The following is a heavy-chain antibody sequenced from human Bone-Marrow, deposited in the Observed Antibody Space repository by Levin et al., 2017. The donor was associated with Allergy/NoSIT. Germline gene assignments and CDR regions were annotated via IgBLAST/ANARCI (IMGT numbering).Heavy chain of an antibody. V-gene: IGHV4-39*07. CDR1: GGSISSSSYY. D-gene: IGHD3-16*02. J-gene: IGHJ4*02. CDR3: ARDGGMITFGGVIVSSSPYYFDY. CDR2: IYYSGST. Sequence: SETLSLTCTVSGGSISSSSYYWGWIRQPPGKGLEWIGSIYYSGSTYYNPSLKSRVTISVDTSKNQFSLKLSSVTAADTAVYYCARDGGMITFGGVIVSSSPYYFDYWGQGTLVTVSS.